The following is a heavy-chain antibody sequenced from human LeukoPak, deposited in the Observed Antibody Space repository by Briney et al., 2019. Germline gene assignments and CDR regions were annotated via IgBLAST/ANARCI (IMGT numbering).Heavy chain of an antibody. V-gene: IGHV1-2*02. J-gene: IGHJ4*02. D-gene: IGHD5-12*01. CDR2: INPNSGGT. Sequence: APVKVSCKASGYTFTGYYMHWVRQAPGQGLEWMGWINPNSGGTNYAQKFQGRVTMTRDTSISTAYMELSRLRSDDTAVYYCATSRGYSGYESSDFDYWGQGTLVTVSS. CDR3: ATSRGYSGYESSDFDY. CDR1: GYTFTGYY.